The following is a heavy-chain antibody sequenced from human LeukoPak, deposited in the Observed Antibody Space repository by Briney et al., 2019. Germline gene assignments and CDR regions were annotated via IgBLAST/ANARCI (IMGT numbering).Heavy chain of an antibody. V-gene: IGHV4-31*03. Sequence: PSQTLSLTCTVSGDSISSGGYYWNWIRQHPGKGLEWIAYIYYSGNTYYNPSLKSRVPISIDTSKNQFSLKLSSVSAADTAVYYCARGDTYSNFVDWGQGTLVTVSS. CDR2: IYYSGNT. J-gene: IGHJ4*02. CDR3: ARGDTYSNFVD. CDR1: GDSISSGGYY. D-gene: IGHD4-11*01.